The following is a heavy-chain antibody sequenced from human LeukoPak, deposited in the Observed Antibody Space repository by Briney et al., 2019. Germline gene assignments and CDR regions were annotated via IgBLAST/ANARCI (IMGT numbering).Heavy chain of an antibody. J-gene: IGHJ4*02. CDR2: IYYSGST. Sequence: SETLSLTCTVSGGSISSSSYYWGWIRQPPGKGLEWIGSIYYSGSTYYNPSLKSRVTISVDTSKNQFSLKLSSVTAADTAVYYCARKPIVNSAWYYFDYWGQGTLVTVSS. D-gene: IGHD3-22*01. CDR3: ARKPIVNSAWYYFDY. V-gene: IGHV4-39*07. CDR1: GGSISSSSYY.